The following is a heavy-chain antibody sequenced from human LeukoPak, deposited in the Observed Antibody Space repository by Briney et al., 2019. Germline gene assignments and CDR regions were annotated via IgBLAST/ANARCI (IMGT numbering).Heavy chain of an antibody. J-gene: IGHJ4*02. CDR1: GFTFSNYW. V-gene: IGHV3-74*01. Sequence: PGGSLRLSCAASGFTFSNYWMHWVRQTPGKGLVGVSRINNDGSNTSYANSVKGRFTISRDNAKNTLYLQMNSLKSEDSAAYYCAGGPAANSGNYYAGDYWGQGTLVTVSS. CDR3: AGGPAANSGNYYAGDY. CDR2: INNDGSNT. D-gene: IGHD1-26*01.